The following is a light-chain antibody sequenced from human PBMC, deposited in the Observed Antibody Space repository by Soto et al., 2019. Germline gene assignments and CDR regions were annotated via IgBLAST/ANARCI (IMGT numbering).Light chain of an antibody. V-gene: IGKV3-15*01. CDR2: GAS. J-gene: IGKJ1*01. CDR3: QQYNNWPWT. CDR1: QSVSSN. Sequence: EIVMTQSPATLSVSPGERATLSCRASQSVSSNLAWYQQKPGQAPRLLIYGASTRATGIPARFSGSRSGPEFTLTINSLQSEDFAVYYCQQYNNWPWTFGQGTKVDIK.